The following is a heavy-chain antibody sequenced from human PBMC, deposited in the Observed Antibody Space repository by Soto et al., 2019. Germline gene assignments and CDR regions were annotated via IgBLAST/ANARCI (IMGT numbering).Heavy chain of an antibody. CDR3: ARDAIFGVAFLNCHGMDV. CDR1: GYSFSSYD. CDR2: MNPNSGNT. J-gene: IGHJ6*02. D-gene: IGHD3-3*01. V-gene: IGHV1-8*01. Sequence: QVQLVQSGAEVKKPGASVKVSCKASGYSFSSYDINWVRQATGQGLEWMGWMNPNSGNTGYAQKFQGRVSMTRNSAINTAYMELTGLRSEDTAVYFCARDAIFGVAFLNCHGMDVWGQGTTVTVSS.